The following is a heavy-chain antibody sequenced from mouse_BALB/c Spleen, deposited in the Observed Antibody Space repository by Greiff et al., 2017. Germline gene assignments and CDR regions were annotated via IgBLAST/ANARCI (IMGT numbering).Heavy chain of an antibody. V-gene: IGHV1-18*01. D-gene: IGHD2-2*01. Sequence: EVQLQQSGPELVKPGASVKIPCKASGYTFTDYNMDWVKQSHGKSLEWIGDINPNNGGTIYNQKFKGKATLTVDKSSSTAYMELRSLTSEDTAVYYCARRLYYGYDVPRAYWGQGTLVTVSA. J-gene: IGHJ3*01. CDR3: ARRLYYGYDVPRAY. CDR1: GYTFTDYN. CDR2: INPNNGGT.